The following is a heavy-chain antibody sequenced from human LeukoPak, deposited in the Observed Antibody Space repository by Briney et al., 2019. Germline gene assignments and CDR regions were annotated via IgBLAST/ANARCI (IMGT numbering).Heavy chain of an antibody. CDR3: ARVESVTD. CDR1: GVAFSDYY. V-gene: IGHV3-11*01. J-gene: IGHJ4*02. CDR2: ISSSGSTI. D-gene: IGHD2-21*02. Sequence: GGSLRRSGAASGVAFSDYYMSWIGQAPGKGQQGVSYISSSGSTIYYADAVKGRFTISRDNAKNSLYLTMNSLRAEDTAVYYCARVESVTDWGQGTLVTVSS.